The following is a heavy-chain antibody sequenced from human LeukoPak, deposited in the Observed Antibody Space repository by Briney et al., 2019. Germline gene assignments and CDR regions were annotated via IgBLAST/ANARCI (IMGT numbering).Heavy chain of an antibody. J-gene: IGHJ4*02. V-gene: IGHV3-30-3*01. CDR1: GFTFSSYA. Sequence: GRSLRLSCAASGFTFSSYAMHWVRQAPGKGLEWVAVISYDGSNKYYADSVKGRFTISRDNSKNTLYLQMNSLRAEDTAVYYCARVWSDGYNSPFDYWGQGTLVAVSS. CDR2: ISYDGSNK. CDR3: ARVWSDGYNSPFDY. D-gene: IGHD5-12*01.